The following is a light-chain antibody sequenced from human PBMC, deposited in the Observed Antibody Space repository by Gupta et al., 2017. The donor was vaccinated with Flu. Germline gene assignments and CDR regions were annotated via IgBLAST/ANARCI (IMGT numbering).Light chain of an antibody. J-gene: IGKJ2*01. CDR2: KGS. CDR1: QSLVSRKGKTY. Sequence: GQPASISCRSSQSLVSRKGKTYLNWFQQRPGQSPRRLIYKGSNRDSGVPDRFSGSGSGTDFTLEISRVEAEDVGVYYCRQGTHWPPYTFGQGTKLEIK. CDR3: RQGTHWPPYT. V-gene: IGKV2-30*01.